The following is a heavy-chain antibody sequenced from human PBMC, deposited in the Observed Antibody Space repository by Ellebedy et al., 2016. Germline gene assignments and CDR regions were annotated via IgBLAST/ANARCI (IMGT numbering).Heavy chain of an antibody. CDR2: ISYDGSNK. CDR3: ARGGNNWNYRSYFDY. J-gene: IGHJ4*02. D-gene: IGHD1-7*01. CDR1: GFTFSNYA. Sequence: GESLKISCEVSGFTFSNYAMHWVRQAPGKGLEWVAVISYDGSNKYYADSVKGRFTISRDNSKNTLYLQMNSLRAEDTAVYYCARGGNNWNYRSYFDYWGQGTLVTVSS. V-gene: IGHV3-30-3*01.